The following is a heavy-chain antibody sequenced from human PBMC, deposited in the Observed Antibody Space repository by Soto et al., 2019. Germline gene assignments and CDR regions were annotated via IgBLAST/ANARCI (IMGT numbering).Heavy chain of an antibody. D-gene: IGHD6-13*01. CDR1: GGTFSSYA. J-gene: IGHJ4*02. Sequence: QVQLVQSGAEVKKPGSSVKVSCKASGGTFSSYAISWVRQAPGQGLEWMGGIIPIFGTANYAQKFQGRVTITADESTSTAYMELSSLRSEDTAVYYCARDLAGREKGIAAAGLDYWGQGTLVTVSS. CDR3: ARDLAGREKGIAAAGLDY. V-gene: IGHV1-69*01. CDR2: IIPIFGTA.